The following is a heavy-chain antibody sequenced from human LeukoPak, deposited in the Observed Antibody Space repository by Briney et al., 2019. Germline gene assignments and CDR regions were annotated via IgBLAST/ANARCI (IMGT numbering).Heavy chain of an antibody. J-gene: IGHJ3*02. CDR1: GYTFTSYD. V-gene: IGHV1-8*01. Sequence: ASVKVPCKASGYTFTSYDINWVRQATGQGLEWMGWMNPNSGNTGYAQKFQGRVTMTRNTSISTAYMELSSLRSEDTAIYYCARERGSLRGDAFDIWGQGTVVTVSS. D-gene: IGHD3-10*01. CDR2: MNPNSGNT. CDR3: ARERGSLRGDAFDI.